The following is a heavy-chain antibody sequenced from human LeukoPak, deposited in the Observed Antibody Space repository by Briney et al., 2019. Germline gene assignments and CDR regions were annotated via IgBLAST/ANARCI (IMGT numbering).Heavy chain of an antibody. CDR3: VRDFKWLEIFDI. Sequence: GRSLRLSCAASGFTFSYYAMHWVRQAPGKGLEYVSTVSSNGLTTYYGDSVKGRFTVSRDNSKNTLYLQMGSLRPEDMAVYYCVRDFKWLEIFDIWGRGTMVTVSS. CDR1: GFTFSYYA. J-gene: IGHJ3*02. D-gene: IGHD5-12*01. CDR2: VSSNGLTT. V-gene: IGHV3-64*02.